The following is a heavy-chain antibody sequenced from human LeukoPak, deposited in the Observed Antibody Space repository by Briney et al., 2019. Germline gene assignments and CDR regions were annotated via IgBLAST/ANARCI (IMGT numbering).Heavy chain of an antibody. CDR1: GFTFRSYA. V-gene: IGHV3-23*01. D-gene: IGHD1-26*01. Sequence: GGSLRLSCAASGFTFRSYAVGWVRQAPGKGLEWVSAISASGGSTYYADSVKGRFTISRDNSKNTLYLQLNSLRAEDTALYYCAKDVDSGSYYYFDYWGQGTLVTVSS. CDR3: AKDVDSGSYYYFDY. J-gene: IGHJ4*02. CDR2: ISASGGST.